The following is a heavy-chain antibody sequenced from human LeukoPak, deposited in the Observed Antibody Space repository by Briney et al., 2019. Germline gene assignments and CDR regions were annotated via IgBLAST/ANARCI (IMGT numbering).Heavy chain of an antibody. CDR3: ASGPYHDYGDYRIYYYYMDV. CDR2: ISYDGSNK. Sequence: PGGSLRLSCAASGFTFSSYGMHWVRQAPGKGLEWVAVISYDGSNKYYADSVKGRFTISRDNSKNTLYLQMNSLRAEDTAVYYCASGPYHDYGDYRIYYYYMDVWGKGTTVTVSS. D-gene: IGHD4-17*01. V-gene: IGHV3-30*19. J-gene: IGHJ6*03. CDR1: GFTFSSYG.